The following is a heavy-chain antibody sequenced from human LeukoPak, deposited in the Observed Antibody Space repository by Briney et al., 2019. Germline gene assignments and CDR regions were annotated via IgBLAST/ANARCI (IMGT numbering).Heavy chain of an antibody. CDR3: AKDRCSSTSCYIFDY. V-gene: IGHV3-30*02. D-gene: IGHD2-2*02. J-gene: IGHJ4*02. Sequence: PGGSLRLSCAASGFTFISYGMHWARQAPGKGLEWVAFIRYDGTNKYYADSVKGRFTISRDNTLYLQMNSLRAEDTAVYYCAKDRCSSTSCYIFDYWGQGTLVTVSS. CDR2: IRYDGTNK. CDR1: GFTFISYG.